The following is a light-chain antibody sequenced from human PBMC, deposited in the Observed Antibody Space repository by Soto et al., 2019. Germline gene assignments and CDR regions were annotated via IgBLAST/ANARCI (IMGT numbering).Light chain of an antibody. CDR3: QQYGSSLPVT. CDR2: GAS. J-gene: IGKJ4*01. Sequence: TVLTQSPCTLSLSPGERATLSCRASESISSSYLAWYQQKPGQAPRLLIYGASSGATGIPDRFSGSGSGTDFTLTISRLEPEDFAVYYCQQYGSSLPVTFGGGTKV. V-gene: IGKV3-20*01. CDR1: ESISSSY.